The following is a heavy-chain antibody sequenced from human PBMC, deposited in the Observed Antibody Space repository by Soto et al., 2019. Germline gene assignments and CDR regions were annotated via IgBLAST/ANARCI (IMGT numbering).Heavy chain of an antibody. D-gene: IGHD3-10*01. CDR2: INPFDGSR. V-gene: IGHV1-46*03. J-gene: IGHJ4*02. CDR3: SRVDPGETSPFDH. CDR1: GYIFTSYY. Sequence: QVQLVQSGAEVKKPGASVKVTCKASGYIFTSYYIHWVRQAPGQGLEWMGWINPFDGSRMFAQSFQGRLTMTRDTSTSTVYMEVSSLRSEDTAVSYCSRVDPGETSPFDHWGQGTLVTVSS.